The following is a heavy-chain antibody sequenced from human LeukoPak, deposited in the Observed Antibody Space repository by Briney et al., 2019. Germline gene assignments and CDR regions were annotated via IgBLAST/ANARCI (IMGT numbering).Heavy chain of an antibody. CDR2: VSGSGGET. V-gene: IGHV3-23*01. CDR3: AKVPHYGGNSPYFDS. Sequence: GGSLRLSCAASGLTFDNYAMSWGRQAPGKGLEWVSSVSGSGGETHSTDSVRGRFNISRDNSKGTLYLQMSSLRAEDTAVYYCAKVPHYGGNSPYFDSWGQGTLVTVSS. J-gene: IGHJ4*02. D-gene: IGHD4-23*01. CDR1: GLTFDNYA.